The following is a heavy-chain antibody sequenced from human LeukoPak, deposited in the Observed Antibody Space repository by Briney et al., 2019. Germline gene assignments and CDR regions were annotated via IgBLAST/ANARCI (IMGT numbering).Heavy chain of an antibody. Sequence: GGSLRLSCAASGFTFDDYAMNWVRQAPGKGLEWVSGISWNSGSIGYADSVKGRFTISRDNAKNSLYLQTNSLRAEDTALYYCAKDKTRSTMIVRGYYMDVWGKGTMVTVSS. V-gene: IGHV3-9*01. J-gene: IGHJ6*03. D-gene: IGHD3-22*01. CDR2: ISWNSGSI. CDR3: AKDKTRSTMIVRGYYMDV. CDR1: GFTFDDYA.